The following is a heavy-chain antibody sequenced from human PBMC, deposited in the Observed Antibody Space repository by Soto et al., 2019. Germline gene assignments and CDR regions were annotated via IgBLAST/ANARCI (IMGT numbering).Heavy chain of an antibody. V-gene: IGHV1-18*01. Sequence: ASVKVSCKASGYTFTSYGISWVRQAPGQGLEWMGWISAYNGNTNYAQKLQGRVTMTTDTSTSTAYMELRSLRSDDTAVYYCARDPQKLGDYGMDVWGQGTRVTVSS. CDR3: ARDPQKLGDYGMDV. D-gene: IGHD6-6*01. CDR2: ISAYNGNT. J-gene: IGHJ6*02. CDR1: GYTFTSYG.